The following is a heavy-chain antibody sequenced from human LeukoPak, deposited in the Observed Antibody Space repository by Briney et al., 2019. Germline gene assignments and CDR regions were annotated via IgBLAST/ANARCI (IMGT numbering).Heavy chain of an antibody. Sequence: ASVKVSCKASGYIFSKYAITWVRQAPGQGLEWMGWISVNNGNTKYAQKFQGRVTMTTDTSTSTAHMEPRSLRSDGTAVYYCARVYTGTGTDSDAFDIWGQGTMVTVSS. CDR1: GYIFSKYA. CDR3: ARVYTGTGTDSDAFDI. V-gene: IGHV1-18*01. D-gene: IGHD6-13*01. CDR2: ISVNNGNT. J-gene: IGHJ3*02.